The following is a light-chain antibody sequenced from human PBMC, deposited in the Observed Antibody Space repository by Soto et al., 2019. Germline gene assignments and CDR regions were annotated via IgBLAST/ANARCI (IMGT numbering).Light chain of an antibody. CDR3: QKNDSTWT. V-gene: IGKV1-39*01. CDR2: AAS. CDR1: QSIAGY. J-gene: IGKJ1*01. Sequence: DIQMTQSPSSLSASVGDRVTITCRASQSIAGYLNWYQQKPGKAPKVLIYAASSLQSGVPSRFSGSGSGTDFTLTISSLQTEDFATYYCQKNDSTWTFGQGTKVEIK.